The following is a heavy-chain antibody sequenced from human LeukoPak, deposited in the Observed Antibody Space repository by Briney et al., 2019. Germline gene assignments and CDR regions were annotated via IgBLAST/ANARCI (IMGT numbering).Heavy chain of an antibody. D-gene: IGHD5-18*01. CDR3: ARGKQIWFKDS. J-gene: IGHJ5*02. CDR2: ISSSGRSI. Sequence: PGGSLRLSCAASGFTFSSYSMNWVRQAPGKGLEWVSYISSSGRSILYADSVKGRFTVSRDNAKNSLYLQMNNLRAEDTAVYYCARGKQIWFKDSWGQGTLVTVSS. V-gene: IGHV3-21*05. CDR1: GFTFSSYS.